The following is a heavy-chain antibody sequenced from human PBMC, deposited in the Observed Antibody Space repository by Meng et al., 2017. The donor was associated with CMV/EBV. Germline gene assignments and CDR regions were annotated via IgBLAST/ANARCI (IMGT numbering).Heavy chain of an antibody. CDR3: ALAEYSSSLFDY. D-gene: IGHD6-13*01. CDR1: GYTFTSYY. J-gene: IGHJ4*02. V-gene: IGHV1-46*01. Sequence: QVQLVQSGAEVKKPGASGKVSCKASGYTFTSYYMHWGRQAPGQGLEWMGIINPSGGSTSYAQKFQGRVTMTRDTSTSTVYMELSSLRSEDTAVYYCALAEYSSSLFDYWGQGTLVTVSS. CDR2: INPSGGST.